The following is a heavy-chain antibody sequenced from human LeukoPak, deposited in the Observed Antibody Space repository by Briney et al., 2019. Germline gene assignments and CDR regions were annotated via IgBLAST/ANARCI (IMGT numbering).Heavy chain of an antibody. V-gene: IGHV4-39*01. CDR1: GGSISSGTYY. J-gene: IGHJ4*02. D-gene: IGHD1-26*01. CDR3: ARNASDSGTSYFDY. Sequence: RSETLSLTCTVSGGSISSGTYYWGWGCQPRGKGLEWIGSIYYSGSTSYNPSLKSRVTISVDTSKNQFSLKLDSVTAADTAVYYCARNASDSGTSYFDYWGEGTLVTVSS. CDR2: IYYSGST.